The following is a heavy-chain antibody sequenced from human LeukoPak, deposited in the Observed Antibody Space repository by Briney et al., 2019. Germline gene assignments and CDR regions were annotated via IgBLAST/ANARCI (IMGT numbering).Heavy chain of an antibody. J-gene: IGHJ1*01. V-gene: IGHV1-46*01. CDR1: GYTFTGYY. D-gene: IGHD6-19*01. CDR3: AREGIAVAGELEYFQH. CDR2: INPSGGST. Sequence: ASVKVSCKASGYTFTGYYMHWVRQAPGQGLEWMGIINPSGGSTSYAQKFQGRVTMTRDTSTSTVYMELSSLRSEDTAVYYCAREGIAVAGELEYFQHWGQGTLVTVSS.